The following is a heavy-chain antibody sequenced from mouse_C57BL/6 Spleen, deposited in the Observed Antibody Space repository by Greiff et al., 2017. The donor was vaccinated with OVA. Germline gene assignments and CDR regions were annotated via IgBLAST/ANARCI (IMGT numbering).Heavy chain of an antibody. V-gene: IGHV1-15*01. CDR3: TRGDDGYPWFAY. Sequence: QVQLKQSGAELVRPGASVTLSCKASGYTFTDYEMHWVKQTPVHGLEWIGAIDPETGGTAYNQKFKGKAILTADKSSSTAYMELRSLTSEDSAVDYCTRGDDGYPWFAYWGQGTLVTVSA. CDR1: GYTFTDYE. D-gene: IGHD2-3*01. CDR2: IDPETGGT. J-gene: IGHJ3*01.